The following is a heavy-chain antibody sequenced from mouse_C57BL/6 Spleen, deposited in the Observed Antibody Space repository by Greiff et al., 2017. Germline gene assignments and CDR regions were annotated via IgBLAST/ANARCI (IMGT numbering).Heavy chain of an antibody. Sequence: QVKLQQPGAELVRPGSSVKLSCKASGYTFTSYWMHWVKQRPIQGLEWIGNIDPSDSGTHYNQKFKDKATLTVDKSSSTAYMQLSSLKSEDSAFYYSSRWVGKGYFDVWGTGATVTVYS. J-gene: IGHJ1*03. V-gene: IGHV1-52*01. CDR3: SRWVGKGYFDV. CDR1: GYTFTSYW. D-gene: IGHD1-1*02. CDR2: IDPSDSGT.